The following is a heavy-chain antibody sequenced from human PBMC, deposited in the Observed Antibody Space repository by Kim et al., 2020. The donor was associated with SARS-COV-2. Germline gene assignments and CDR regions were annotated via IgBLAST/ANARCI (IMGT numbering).Heavy chain of an antibody. CDR3: ARGFPRAMIVVVPVPFDI. V-gene: IGHV4-31*02. Sequence: KSRVTISVDTSKNQFSLKLSSVTAADTAVYYCARGFPRAMIVVVPVPFDIWGQGTMVTVSS. J-gene: IGHJ3*02. D-gene: IGHD3-22*01.